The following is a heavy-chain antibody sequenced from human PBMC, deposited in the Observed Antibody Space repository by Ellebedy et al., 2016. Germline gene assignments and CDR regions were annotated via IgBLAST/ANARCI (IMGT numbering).Heavy chain of an antibody. Sequence: GGSLRLXCTGSGFTFGDYAVNWFRQAPGKGLEWVGFIRTIAYRATTEYAASVQGRFTISRDDAKTIAYLQMNSLKTDDTGVYYCSRVYCSSTNCLLHDAFDIWGQGTMVTVSS. J-gene: IGHJ3*02. CDR2: IRTIAYRATT. V-gene: IGHV3-49*03. CDR3: SRVYCSSTNCLLHDAFDI. D-gene: IGHD2-2*01. CDR1: GFTFGDYA.